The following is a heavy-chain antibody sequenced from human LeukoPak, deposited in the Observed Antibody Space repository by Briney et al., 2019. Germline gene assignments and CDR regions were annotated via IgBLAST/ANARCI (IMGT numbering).Heavy chain of an antibody. Sequence: SETLSLTCAVSGYSISSGYYWGWIRQPPGKGLEWIGSIYHSGRPYYNPSLKSRVTISVDTSKNQFSLKLSSVTAADTAVYYCARFRYYDSSGYWLYFDYWGQGTLVTVSS. CDR2: IYHSGRP. CDR3: ARFRYYDSSGYWLYFDY. J-gene: IGHJ4*02. D-gene: IGHD3-22*01. V-gene: IGHV4-38-2*01. CDR1: GYSISSGYY.